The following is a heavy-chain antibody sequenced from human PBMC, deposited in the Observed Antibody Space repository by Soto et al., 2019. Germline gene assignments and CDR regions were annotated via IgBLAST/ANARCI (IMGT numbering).Heavy chain of an antibody. J-gene: IGHJ4*01. V-gene: IGHV1-2*02. Sequence: GXAVQVSCKCSGNTFNCYYRVLVRQAPGQGLEWMGWINPNSGGTNYAQKFQGRVTMTRDTSISTAYMELSRLRSDDTAVYYCASTRGEYYDFWSGYYNWGHGTLVTVSS. D-gene: IGHD3-3*01. CDR2: INPNSGGT. CDR1: GNTFNCYY. CDR3: ASTRGEYYDFWSGYYN.